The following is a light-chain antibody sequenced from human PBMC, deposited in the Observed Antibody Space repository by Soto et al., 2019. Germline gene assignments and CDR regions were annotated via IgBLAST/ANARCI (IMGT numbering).Light chain of an antibody. CDR1: QSVSSN. CDR2: GAS. V-gene: IGKV3-15*01. Sequence: EIVMTQSPATLSVSPGERATLSCRASQSVSSNLAWYQQKPGQAPRLLIYGASTRATGIPARFSGSGSGTEFNLPISSLQSEDFAVYYCQQYNNWPLYTFGQGTKLEI. CDR3: QQYNNWPLYT. J-gene: IGKJ2*01.